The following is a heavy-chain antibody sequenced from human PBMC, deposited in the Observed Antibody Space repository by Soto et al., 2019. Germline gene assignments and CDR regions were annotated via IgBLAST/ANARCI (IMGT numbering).Heavy chain of an antibody. J-gene: IGHJ4*02. CDR2: IYWDDDK. CDR1: GFSLSTSGVG. V-gene: IGHV2-5*02. Sequence: SGPTLVNPTQTLTLTCTFSGFSLSTSGVGVGWIRQPPGKALEWLALIYWDDDKRYSPSLKSRLTITKDTSKNQVVLTMTNMDPVDTATYYCAHSPRVLRFLEWLSPAFDYWGQGTLVTVSS. D-gene: IGHD3-3*01. CDR3: AHSPRVLRFLEWLSPAFDY.